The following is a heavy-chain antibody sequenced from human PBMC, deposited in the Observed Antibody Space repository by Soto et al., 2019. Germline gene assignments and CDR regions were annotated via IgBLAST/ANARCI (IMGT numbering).Heavy chain of an antibody. CDR1: GFTFSSYA. V-gene: IGHV3-23*01. CDR2: ISGSGGST. J-gene: IGHJ4*02. CDR3: AKDLRGLEQWLYGY. D-gene: IGHD6-19*01. Sequence: GGSLRLSCAASGFTFSSYAMSWVRQAPGKGLEWVSAISGSGGSTYYADSVKGRFTISRDNSKNTLYLQMNSLRAEDTAVYYCAKDLRGLEQWLYGYWGQGTLVTVSS.